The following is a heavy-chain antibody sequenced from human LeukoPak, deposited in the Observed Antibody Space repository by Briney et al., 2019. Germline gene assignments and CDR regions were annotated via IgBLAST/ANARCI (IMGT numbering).Heavy chain of an antibody. D-gene: IGHD6-13*01. Sequence: SETLSLTCTVSGGSISSGDYYWTWIRQPPGKGLEWIGYIYYSWSTYYNPSLKSRLTISVDTSKKQFSLKLTSVTAADTAVYFCARGVGSSWYGDWGQGTLVTVSS. CDR3: ARGVGSSWYGD. CDR2: IYYSWST. J-gene: IGHJ4*02. CDR1: GGSISSGDYY. V-gene: IGHV4-30-4*01.